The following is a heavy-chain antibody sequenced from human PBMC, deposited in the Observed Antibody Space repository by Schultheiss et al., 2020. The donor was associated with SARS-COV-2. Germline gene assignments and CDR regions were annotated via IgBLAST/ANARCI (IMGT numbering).Heavy chain of an antibody. Sequence: SETLSLTCTVSGGSISGYYWSWIRQPPGKALEWIGYIYYSGSTNYNPSLKSRVTISVDTSKNQFSLKLSSVTAADTAVYYCARSIAARPVCWFDPWGQGTLVTVSS. CDR1: GGSISGYY. CDR3: ARSIAARPVCWFDP. D-gene: IGHD6-6*01. J-gene: IGHJ5*02. V-gene: IGHV4-59*01. CDR2: IYYSGST.